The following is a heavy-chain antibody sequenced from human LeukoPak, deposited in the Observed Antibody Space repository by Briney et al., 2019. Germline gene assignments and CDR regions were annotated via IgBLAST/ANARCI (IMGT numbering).Heavy chain of an antibody. Sequence: GGSRRLSCAASGFTFSSYAMHWVRQAPGKGLEWVAVISYDGSNKYYADSVKGRFTISRDNSKNTLYLQMNSLRAEDTAVYYCARDIAAANYYYYYGMDVWGQGTTVTVSS. CDR1: GFTFSSYA. CDR2: ISYDGSNK. D-gene: IGHD6-13*01. CDR3: ARDIAAANYYYYYGMDV. V-gene: IGHV3-30-3*01. J-gene: IGHJ6*02.